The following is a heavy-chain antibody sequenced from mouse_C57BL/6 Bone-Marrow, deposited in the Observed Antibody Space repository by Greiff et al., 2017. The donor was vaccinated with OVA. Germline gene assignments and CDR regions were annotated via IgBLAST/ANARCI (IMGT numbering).Heavy chain of an antibody. J-gene: IGHJ2*01. CDR2: IHPNSGST. V-gene: IGHV1-64*01. CDR3: ERFRARGSSY. CDR1: GYTFTSYW. D-gene: IGHD3-3*01. Sequence: QVQLQQPGAELVKPGASVKLSCKASGYTFTSYWMHWVKQRPGQGLEWIGMIHPNSGSTNYNEKFKSKATLTVDKSSSTAYMQLSSLTSEDSAVYYCERFRARGSSYWGQGTTLTVSS.